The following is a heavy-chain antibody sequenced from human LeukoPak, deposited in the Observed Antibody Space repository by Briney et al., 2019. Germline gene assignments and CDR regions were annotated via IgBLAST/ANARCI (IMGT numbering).Heavy chain of an antibody. CDR2: ISAYNGNT. J-gene: IGHJ3*02. CDR3: ARDPDYDILTGYYSDAFDI. V-gene: IGHV1-18*01. Sequence: ASVKVSCKASGYTFTSYGISWVRQAPGQGLEWMGWISAYNGNTNYAQKLQGRVTMTTDTSTSTAYMELRSLRSDDTAVYYCARDPDYDILTGYYSDAFDIWGQGTMVTVSS. D-gene: IGHD3-9*01. CDR1: GYTFTSYG.